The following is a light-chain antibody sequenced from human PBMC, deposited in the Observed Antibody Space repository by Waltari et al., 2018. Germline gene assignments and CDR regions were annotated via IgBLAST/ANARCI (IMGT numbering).Light chain of an antibody. J-gene: IGKJ3*01. CDR1: QSISSY. CDR3: QQSYSTPFT. CDR2: AAS. Sequence: DSQMTQSPSSLSASVGDRVTITCRASQSISSYLNWYQQKPGKAPELLIYAASSLQSGVPSRLSRSGSGTDFTLTISSLQPEDFATYYCQQSYSTPFTFGPGTKVHIQ. V-gene: IGKV1-39*01.